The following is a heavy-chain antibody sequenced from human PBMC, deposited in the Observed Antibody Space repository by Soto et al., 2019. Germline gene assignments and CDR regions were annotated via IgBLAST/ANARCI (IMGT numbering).Heavy chain of an antibody. CDR2: IDPSDSYT. CDR1: GYSFTSYW. Sequence: DSMKISCKGSGYSFTSYWISWVRQMPGKGLEWMGRIDPSDSYTNYSPSFQGHVTISADKSISTAYLQWSSLKASDTAMYYCARRSGYVCDSPNGYYYVMDFWGQGTTVIVSS. J-gene: IGHJ6*02. D-gene: IGHD5-12*01. CDR3: ARRSGYVCDSPNGYYYVMDF. V-gene: IGHV5-10-1*01.